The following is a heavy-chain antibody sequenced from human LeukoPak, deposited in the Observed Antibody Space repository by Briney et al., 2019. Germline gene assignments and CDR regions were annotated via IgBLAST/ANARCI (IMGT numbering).Heavy chain of an antibody. CDR3: AREQSGGTCDY. V-gene: IGHV1-46*01. J-gene: IGHJ4*02. D-gene: IGHD2-15*01. CDR1: VYTFTSYY. CDR2: INPSPGNT. Sequence: ASVKGSCKASVYTFTSYYMHWVRQAPGQGLEWMGIINPSPGNTNYAQKFQRRVTMNGDTSTSTVYMDLSSLGSEDTVVCYWAREQSGGTCDYWGQGTLVTVSS.